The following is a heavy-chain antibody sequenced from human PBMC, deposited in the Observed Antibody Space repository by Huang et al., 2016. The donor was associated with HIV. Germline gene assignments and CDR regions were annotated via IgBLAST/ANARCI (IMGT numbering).Heavy chain of an antibody. CDR1: GFTFSSYA. J-gene: IGHJ4*02. CDR2: ITGRGSIS. D-gene: IGHD6-13*01. V-gene: IGHV3-23*01. Sequence: EVQLLESGGGLVQPGGSLRLSCAASGFTFSSYAMRWVRPGPGKGLEWVSSITGRGSISYYTESVKGRFTISRDNSKNTLYLQMNSLRAEDTAIYYGAKADSGAAAGSLVDYWGQGTLVTVSS. CDR3: AKADSGAAAGSLVDY.